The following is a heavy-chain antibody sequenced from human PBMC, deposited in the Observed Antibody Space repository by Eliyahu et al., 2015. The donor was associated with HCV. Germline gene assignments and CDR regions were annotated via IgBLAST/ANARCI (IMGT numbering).Heavy chain of an antibody. J-gene: IGHJ4*02. CDR1: GGSISPYY. V-gene: IGHV4-59*01. CDR3: ARERANSGVAVAVFDY. CDR2: VYYSGST. Sequence: VQLQESGPGLVKSSETLSLTCTVSGGSISPYYWNWIRQSPGKGLEWIGYVYYSGSTNYNPSLKSRVTISVDTSKNQFSLRLRSVTAADTAVYYCARERANSGVAVAVFDYWGQGALVIVSS. D-gene: IGHD6-19*01.